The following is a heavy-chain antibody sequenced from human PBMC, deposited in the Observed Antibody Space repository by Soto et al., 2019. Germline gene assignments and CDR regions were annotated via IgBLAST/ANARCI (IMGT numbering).Heavy chain of an antibody. J-gene: IGHJ6*02. Sequence: ASVKVSCKASGYTFTGYYMHWVRQAPGQGLEWMGWINPNSGGTNYAQKFQGWVTMTWDTSISTAYMELSRLRSDDTAVYYCARDRSYESGMHVWGQGTTVTVSS. CDR1: GYTFTGYY. CDR2: INPNSGGT. V-gene: IGHV1-2*04. D-gene: IGHD3-10*01. CDR3: ARDRSYESGMHV.